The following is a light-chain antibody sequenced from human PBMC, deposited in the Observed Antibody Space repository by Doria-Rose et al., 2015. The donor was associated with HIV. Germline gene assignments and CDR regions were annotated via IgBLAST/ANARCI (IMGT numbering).Light chain of an antibody. CDR1: QDISNY. J-gene: IGKJ1*01. V-gene: IGKV1-8*01. CDR2: AAS. Sequence: RMTQSPSSLSASTGDRVTITCRASQDISNYLAWYQQKPGKAPKLLIYAASTLQSGVPSRFSGSGSGTDFTLTISYLRSEDFATYYCQQYYSYPPTFGQGTKVEVK. CDR3: QQYYSYPPT.